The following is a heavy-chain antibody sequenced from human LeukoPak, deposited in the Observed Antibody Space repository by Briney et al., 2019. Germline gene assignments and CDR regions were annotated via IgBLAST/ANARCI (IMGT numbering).Heavy chain of an antibody. CDR1: GDTFTTYA. D-gene: IGHD2-21*02. CDR3: ARGHDFYAFDI. J-gene: IGHJ3*02. V-gene: IGHV1-69*06. Sequence: ASVKVSCKTSGDTFTTYAIIWVRQAPGQGLEWMGGIIPMFGTPNYAQRLQGRVTITADKSTKTAYMELSSLRSEDTAVYYCARGHDFYAFDIWGQGTMVTVSS. CDR2: IIPMFGTP.